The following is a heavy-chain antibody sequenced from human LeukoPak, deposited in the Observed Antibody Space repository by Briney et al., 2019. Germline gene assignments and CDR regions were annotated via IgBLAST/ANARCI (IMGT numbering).Heavy chain of an antibody. Sequence: GGSLRLSCAASGFTFSSYSMNWVRQAPGKGLEWVAVIWYDGSNKYYADSVKGRFTISRDNSKNTLYLQMNSLRAEDTAVYYCARDCLTGYYYYGMDVWGQGTTVTVSS. CDR2: IWYDGSNK. J-gene: IGHJ6*02. CDR3: ARDCLTGYYYYGMDV. CDR1: GFTFSSYS. V-gene: IGHV3-33*08. D-gene: IGHD3-16*01.